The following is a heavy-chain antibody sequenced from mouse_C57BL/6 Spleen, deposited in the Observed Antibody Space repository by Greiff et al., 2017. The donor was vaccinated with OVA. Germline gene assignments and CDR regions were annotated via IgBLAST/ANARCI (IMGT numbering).Heavy chain of an antibody. CDR2: IWGGGST. Sequence: VQLQESGPGLVQPSQSLSITCTVSGFSLTSYGVPWVRQSPGKGLEWLGVIWGGGSTDYNAAFMSRLSITKDNTKSQVFFRMNSLQADDTAIYYCAKGAYGSSPYAMDDWGQGASVTVAS. D-gene: IGHD1-1*01. V-gene: IGHV2-5*01. CDR3: AKGAYGSSPYAMDD. J-gene: IGHJ4*01. CDR1: GFSLTSYG.